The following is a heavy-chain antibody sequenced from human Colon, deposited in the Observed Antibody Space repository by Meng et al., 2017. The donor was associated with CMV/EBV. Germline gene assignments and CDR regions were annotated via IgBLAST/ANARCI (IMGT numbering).Heavy chain of an antibody. D-gene: IGHD2/OR15-2a*01. CDR2: ISSSSSTI. CDR1: GFTFSSYS. V-gene: IGHV3-48*04. Sequence: GESLKISCAASGFTFSSYSMNWVRQAPGKGLEWVSYISSSSSTIYYADSVKGRFTISRDHAKNSLYLQMNSLRAEDTAVYYCARDWVSLIGRYYGMDVWGQGTTVTVSS. J-gene: IGHJ6*02. CDR3: ARDWVSLIGRYYGMDV.